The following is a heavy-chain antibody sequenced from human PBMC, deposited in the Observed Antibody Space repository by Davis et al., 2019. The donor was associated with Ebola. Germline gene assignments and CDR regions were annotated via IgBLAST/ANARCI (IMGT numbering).Heavy chain of an antibody. D-gene: IGHD1-1*01. CDR2: ISRSSSTI. CDR1: GFTFSSYG. J-gene: IGHJ4*02. V-gene: IGHV3-48*02. CDR3: ARDILPRVQLGGGTLDY. Sequence: GESLKISCAASGFTFSSYGMNWVRQAPGKGLEWVSYISRSSSTIYYADSVKGRFTISRDNAKNSLYLQMNSLRDEDTAVYYCARDILPRVQLGGGTLDYWGQGTLVTVSS.